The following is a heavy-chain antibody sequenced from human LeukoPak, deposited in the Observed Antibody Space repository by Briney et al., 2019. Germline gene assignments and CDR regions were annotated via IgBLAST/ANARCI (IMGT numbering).Heavy chain of an antibody. J-gene: IGHJ6*02. CDR2: ISSSGSTI. CDR1: GFTFSDYY. CDR3: ARVFVDTAMAYYYYGMDV. V-gene: IGHV3-11*01. Sequence: PGGYLRLSCAASGFTFSDYYMSWIRQAPGKGLEWVSYISSSGSTIYYADSVEGRFTISRDNAKNSLYLQMNSLRAEDTAVYYCARVFVDTAMAYYYYGMDVWGQGTTVTVSS. D-gene: IGHD5-18*01.